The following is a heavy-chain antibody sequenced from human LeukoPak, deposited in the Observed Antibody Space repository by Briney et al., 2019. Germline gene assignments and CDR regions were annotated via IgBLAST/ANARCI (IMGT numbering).Heavy chain of an antibody. D-gene: IGHD3-9*01. CDR2: ISDDGRIK. J-gene: IGHJ5*02. CDR1: GFSFSRYD. V-gene: IGHV3-30*04. Sequence: PGGSLRLSCVASGFSFSRYDIHWVRQAPGKGLEWVAVISDDGRIKIYGDSVKGRLTISRDNSKNTLYLQMNSLRGEDTAVYYCARAAAETGSFRDNWFDPWGQGTLVTVSS. CDR3: ARAAAETGSFRDNWFDP.